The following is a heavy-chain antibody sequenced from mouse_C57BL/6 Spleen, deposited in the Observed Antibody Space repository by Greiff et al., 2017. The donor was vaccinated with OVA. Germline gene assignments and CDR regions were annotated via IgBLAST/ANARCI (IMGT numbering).Heavy chain of an antibody. CDR2: ISSGGSYT. Sequence: EVHLVESGGDLVKPGGSLKLSCAASGFTFSSYGMSWVRQTPDKRLEWVATISSGGSYTYYPDSVKGRFTISRDNAKNTLYLQMSSLKSEDTAMYYCARGNGDYFDYWGQGTTLTVSS. J-gene: IGHJ2*01. V-gene: IGHV5-6*01. CDR3: ARGNGDYFDY. CDR1: GFTFSSYG.